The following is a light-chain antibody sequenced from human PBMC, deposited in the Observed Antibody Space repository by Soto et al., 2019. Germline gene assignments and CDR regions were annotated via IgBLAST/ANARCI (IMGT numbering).Light chain of an antibody. V-gene: IGKV2-28*01. CDR1: QSLLHSNGYNY. J-gene: IGKJ1*01. Sequence: DFVMTQSPLSLPVTPGEPASISCRSSQSLLHSNGYNYLDWYLQKPGQSPQLLIYLGSNRASGVPDRFSGSGSGTDFTLKISSVEAEDVGVYYCMQALQTPRTFGQGTKVAIK. CDR2: LGS. CDR3: MQALQTPRT.